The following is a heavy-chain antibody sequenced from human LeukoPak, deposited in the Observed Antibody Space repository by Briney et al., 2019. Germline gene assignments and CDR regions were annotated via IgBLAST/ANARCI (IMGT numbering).Heavy chain of an antibody. Sequence: PSETLSLTCTVSGGSISSSSYYWGWIRQPPGKGLEWIGSIYYSGSTYYNPSLKSRVTISVDTSKNQFSLKLSSVTAADTAVYYCARGGSVTPWYYYYMDVWGKGTTVTVSS. V-gene: IGHV4-39*07. CDR1: GGSISSSSYY. J-gene: IGHJ6*03. CDR3: ARGGSVTPWYYYYMDV. CDR2: IYYSGST. D-gene: IGHD4-17*01.